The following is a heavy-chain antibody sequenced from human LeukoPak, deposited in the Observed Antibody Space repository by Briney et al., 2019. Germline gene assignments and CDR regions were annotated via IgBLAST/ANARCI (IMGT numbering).Heavy chain of an antibody. CDR2: INHSGST. CDR1: VGSFRGYY. D-gene: IGHD3-10*01. Sequence: SETLSLTCAVYVGSFRGYYWSWIRQPPGKGLEWIGEINHSGSTNYNPSLKSRVTRSVDTSKNQFSLKLSSVTAADTAVYYCPRRGANYYGSGFNWFDPWGQGTLVTVSS. V-gene: IGHV4-34*01. J-gene: IGHJ5*02. CDR3: PRRGANYYGSGFNWFDP.